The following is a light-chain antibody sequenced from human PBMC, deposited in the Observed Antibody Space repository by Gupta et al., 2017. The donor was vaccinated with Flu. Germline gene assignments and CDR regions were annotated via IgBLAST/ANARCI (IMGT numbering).Light chain of an antibody. CDR2: RGT. V-gene: IGLV1-40*01. Sequence: VTISCSGSSSNIGAGYDAHWYQLLPGTAPKLIICRGTHRQSGVPDRFSGSKSGTSASLAIAGLQPEDEGDYHCQSYATSMKGLLFGGGTKLTVL. J-gene: IGLJ2*01. CDR1: SSNIGAGYD. CDR3: QSYATSMKGLL.